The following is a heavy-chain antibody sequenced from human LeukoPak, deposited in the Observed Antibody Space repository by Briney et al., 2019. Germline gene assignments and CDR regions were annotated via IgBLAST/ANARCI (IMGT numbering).Heavy chain of an antibody. V-gene: IGHV4-59*08. Sequence: SETLSLTCTVSGGSLSSHCWSWLRQTPGKGLEWIGYIYYSGSTNYNPSFKSRVTISVDTSKNQFSLKLSSVPAADTAVYYCASLSGAVFDYWGQGTLVTVSS. CDR3: ASLSGAVFDY. J-gene: IGHJ4*02. CDR2: IYYSGST. D-gene: IGHD1-26*01. CDR1: GGSLSSHC.